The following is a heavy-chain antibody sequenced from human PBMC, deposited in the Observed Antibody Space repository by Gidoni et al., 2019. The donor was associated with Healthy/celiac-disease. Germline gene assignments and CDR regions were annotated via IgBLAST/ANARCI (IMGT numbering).Heavy chain of an antibody. CDR3: ARSHSGYGSGSSGAFDI. CDR2: INHSGST. CDR1: GGSFSGYY. D-gene: IGHD3-10*01. J-gene: IGHJ3*02. Sequence: QVQLQQWGAGLLKPSETLSLTCAVYGGSFSGYYWSWIRQPPGKGLEWIGEINHSGSTNYNPSLKSRVTISVDTSKNQFSLKLSSVTAADTAVYYCARSHSGYGSGSSGAFDIWGQGTMVTVSS. V-gene: IGHV4-34*01.